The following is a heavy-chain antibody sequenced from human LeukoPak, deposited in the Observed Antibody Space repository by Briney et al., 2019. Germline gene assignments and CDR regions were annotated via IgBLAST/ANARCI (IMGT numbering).Heavy chain of an antibody. J-gene: IGHJ3*02. D-gene: IGHD1-26*01. CDR2: ISSDGNTQ. CDR3: ARRRIVGSIDDAFDI. CDR1: GFTFSSYA. Sequence: GGSLRLSCAASGFTFSSYAMHWVRQAPGKGLEWAAVISSDGNTQYYADSVEGRFTISRDNFNNTLYLQMNSLRADDTAIYYCARRRIVGSIDDAFDIWGQGTMVTLSS. V-gene: IGHV3-30-3*01.